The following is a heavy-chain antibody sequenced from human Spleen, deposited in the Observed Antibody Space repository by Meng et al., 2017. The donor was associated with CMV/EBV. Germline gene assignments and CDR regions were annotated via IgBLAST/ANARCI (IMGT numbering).Heavy chain of an antibody. CDR2: IYSGGTTS. CDR1: GFTFSDYA. J-gene: IGHJ4*02. Sequence: GESLKISCAASGFTFSDYAMSWVRQAPGKGLESVSIIYSGGTTSYYANSVKGRFTISRDRSRSTLYLRMNSLRADDTAVYYCAKGQWSSGWTSFDYWGQGTLVTASS. D-gene: IGHD6-19*01. CDR3: AKGQWSSGWTSFDY. V-gene: IGHV3-23*03.